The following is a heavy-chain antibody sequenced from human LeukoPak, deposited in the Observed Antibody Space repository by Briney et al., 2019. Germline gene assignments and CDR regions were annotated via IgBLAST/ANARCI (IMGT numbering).Heavy chain of an antibody. CDR3: AKTDCSGGSCYGGLLDY. D-gene: IGHD2-15*01. V-gene: IGHV3-30*18. CDR1: GFTSSTYW. Sequence: GGSLRLSCAASGFTSSTYWMSWVRQAPGKGLEWVAVISYDGSNKYYADSVKGRFTISRDNSKNTLYLQMNSLRAEDTAVYYCAKTDCSGGSCYGGLLDYWGQGTLVTVSS. CDR2: ISYDGSNK. J-gene: IGHJ4*02.